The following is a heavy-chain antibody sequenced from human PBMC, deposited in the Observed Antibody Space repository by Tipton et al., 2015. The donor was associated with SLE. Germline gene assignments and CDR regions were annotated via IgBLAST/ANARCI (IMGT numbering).Heavy chain of an antibody. CDR1: GYTFTSFD. V-gene: IGHV1-8*01. CDR2: MNPNSGNT. D-gene: IGHD3-3*02. J-gene: IGHJ4*02. Sequence: QLVQSGAEVKKPGASVKVSCKASGYTFTSFDINWVRQATGQGLEWMGWMNPNSGNTAYAQKFQGRVTMTRDTSISTAYMELSSRRSEDTAVYYGARAPPHLGFDYWGQGTRVTGSS. CDR3: ARAPPHLGFDY.